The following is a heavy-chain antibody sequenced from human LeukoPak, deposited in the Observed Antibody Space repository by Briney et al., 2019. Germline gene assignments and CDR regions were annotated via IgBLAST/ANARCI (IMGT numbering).Heavy chain of an antibody. CDR1: GFTFSSYA. Sequence: PGGSLRLSCAASGFTFSSYAMSWVRQAPGKGLEWVSAISGSGGSTYYADSVKGRFTISRDNSKNTLYLQMNSLRAEDTAVYYCARWGGGSYFGGDAFDIWGQGTMVTVSS. J-gene: IGHJ3*02. CDR2: ISGSGGST. CDR3: ARWGGGSYFGGDAFDI. D-gene: IGHD1-26*01. V-gene: IGHV3-23*01.